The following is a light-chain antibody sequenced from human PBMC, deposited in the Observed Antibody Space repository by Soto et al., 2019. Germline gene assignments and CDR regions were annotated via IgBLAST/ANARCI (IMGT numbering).Light chain of an antibody. CDR2: GAS. V-gene: IGKV1-16*01. Sequence: IQLTQSPSSLSASVGDRVTISCRASQGIANFLAWYQQKPGKAPKLLIYGASTLQSGVPSRFSGSGSGTDFTLTISSLQPEDFATYYCQQYESYSIAFGQGTRLEIK. J-gene: IGKJ5*01. CDR1: QGIANF. CDR3: QQYESYSIA.